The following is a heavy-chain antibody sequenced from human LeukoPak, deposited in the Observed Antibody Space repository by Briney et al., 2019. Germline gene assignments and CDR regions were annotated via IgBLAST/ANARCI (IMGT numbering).Heavy chain of an antibody. D-gene: IGHD5-24*01. V-gene: IGHV5-51*01. J-gene: IGHJ4*02. CDR2: IYPGGSET. Sequence: GESLKISCKGSGYSFTSYWSGWVRQMPGKGLEWMGIIYPGGSETRYDPSFQGQVTISADTSPSTAYLQWSSLRASDTAMYYCARASRDGYNQNFDHWGQGTQVTVSS. CDR1: GYSFTSYW. CDR3: ARASRDGYNQNFDH.